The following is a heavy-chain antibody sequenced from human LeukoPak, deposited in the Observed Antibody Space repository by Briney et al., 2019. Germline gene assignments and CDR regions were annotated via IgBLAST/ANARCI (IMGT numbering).Heavy chain of an antibody. CDR1: GGTFSSYA. D-gene: IGHD4-17*01. J-gene: IGHJ4*02. CDR3: ARGGSIYGDYIDY. CDR2: IIPIFGTA. Sequence: GASVKVSCKAPGGTFSSYAISWVRQAPGQGLEWMGGIIPIFGTANYAQKFQGRVTITADESTSTAYMELSSLRSEDTAVYYCARGGSIYGDYIDYWGQGTLVTVSS. V-gene: IGHV1-69*13.